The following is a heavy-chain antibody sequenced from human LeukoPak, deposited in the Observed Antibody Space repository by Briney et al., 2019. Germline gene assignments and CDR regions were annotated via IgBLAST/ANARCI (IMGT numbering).Heavy chain of an antibody. CDR1: GGSISSNTYY. D-gene: IGHD2-2*01. Sequence: PSETLSLTCTVSGGSISSNTYYWGWIRQPPGKGLEWIGYIYYSGSTYYNPSLKSRLTISVDTSKNQFSLKLSSVTATDTAVYYCARRGYCNSTSCYEYWFDPWGQGTLVTVSS. J-gene: IGHJ5*02. V-gene: IGHV4-39*01. CDR3: ARRGYCNSTSCYEYWFDP. CDR2: IYYSGST.